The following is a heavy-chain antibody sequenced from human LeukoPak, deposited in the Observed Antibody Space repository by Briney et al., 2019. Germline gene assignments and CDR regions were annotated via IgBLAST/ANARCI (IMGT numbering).Heavy chain of an antibody. Sequence: GASVKVSCKASGYTFTGYYMHWVRQAPGQGLEWMGWINPNSGGTNYAQKFQGRVTMTRDTSISTAYMELSRLKSDDTAVYYCARAVYDSGRYLIEDVWGKGTTVTISS. CDR2: INPNSGGT. V-gene: IGHV1-2*02. CDR1: GYTFTGYY. J-gene: IGHJ6*04. D-gene: IGHD3-10*01. CDR3: ARAVYDSGRYLIEDV.